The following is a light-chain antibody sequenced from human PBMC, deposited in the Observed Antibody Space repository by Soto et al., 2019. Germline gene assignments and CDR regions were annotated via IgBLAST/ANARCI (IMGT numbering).Light chain of an antibody. V-gene: IGLV1-44*01. CDR2: SNN. CDR3: ASWDDSLSAVL. J-gene: IGLJ2*01. Sequence: QSVLTQPPSASGTPGQRVTISCSGSSSNIGSNVVNWYQQLPGTAPKLLIYSNNQRPSGVPDRFSGSKSGTSASLAISGLQSEDETDYYCASWDDSLSAVLFGGGTQLTAL. CDR1: SSNIGSNV.